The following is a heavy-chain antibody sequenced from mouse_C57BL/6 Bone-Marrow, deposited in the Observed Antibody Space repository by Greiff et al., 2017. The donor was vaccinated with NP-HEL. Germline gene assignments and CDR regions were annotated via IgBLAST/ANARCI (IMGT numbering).Heavy chain of an antibody. CDR2: IHPNSGST. Sequence: QVQLQQPGAELVKPGASVKLSCKASGYTFTSYWMHWVKQRPGQGLEWIGMIHPNSGSTNYNEKFKSKATLTVDKSSSTAYMQLSSLTSEDSAVYYCARMITRLYYFDYGGQGTTLTVSS. J-gene: IGHJ2*01. V-gene: IGHV1-64*01. CDR3: ARMITRLYYFDY. CDR1: GYTFTSYW. D-gene: IGHD2-4*01.